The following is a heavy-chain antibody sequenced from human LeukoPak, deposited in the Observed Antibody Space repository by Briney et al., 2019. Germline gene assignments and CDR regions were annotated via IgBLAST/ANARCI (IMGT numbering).Heavy chain of an antibody. CDR3: ARDSGYDYFDY. CDR2: IYYSGST. Sequence: AETLSLTCTVSGGSISSYYWSWIRQPPGKGLEWIGYIYYSGSTNYNPSLKSRVTISVDTSKNHFSLKLSSVTAADTAVYYCARDSGYDYFDYWGQGTLVTVSS. D-gene: IGHD5-12*01. CDR1: GGSISSYY. J-gene: IGHJ4*02. V-gene: IGHV4-59*01.